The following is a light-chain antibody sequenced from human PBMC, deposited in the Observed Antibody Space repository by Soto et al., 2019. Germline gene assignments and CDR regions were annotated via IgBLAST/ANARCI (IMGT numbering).Light chain of an antibody. CDR2: GAS. CDR1: QSVSSN. J-gene: IGKJ4*01. V-gene: IGKV3-15*01. Sequence: EIVMTQSPATLSVSPGERATLSCRASQSVSSNLGWYQQKPGQAPRLLIYGASTRATGIPARFSGSGSGTEFSLTISSLQYEDFAVYYCQQYNNWPPHTFGGGTKVEIK. CDR3: QQYNNWPPHT.